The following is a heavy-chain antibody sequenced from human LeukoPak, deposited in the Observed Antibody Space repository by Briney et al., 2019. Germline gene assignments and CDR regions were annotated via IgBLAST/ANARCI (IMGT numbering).Heavy chain of an antibody. CDR2: IRYDGSNK. V-gene: IGHV3-30*02. J-gene: IGHJ6*03. CDR1: GFTFSSYG. CDR3: AKSQELNYYYYYMDV. Sequence: HPGGSLRLSCAASGFTFSSYGMHWVRQAPGKGLEWVAFIRYDGSNKYYADSVKGRFTISRDNSKNTLYLQMNSLRAEDTAVYYCAKSQELNYYYYYMDVWGKGTTVTISS. D-gene: IGHD3-10*01.